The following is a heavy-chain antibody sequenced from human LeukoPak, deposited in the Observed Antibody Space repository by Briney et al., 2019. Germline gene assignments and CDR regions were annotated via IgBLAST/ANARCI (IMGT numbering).Heavy chain of an antibody. CDR2: IYSGGST. D-gene: IGHD3-3*01. CDR1: GFTFSSYS. Sequence: GGSLRLSCAASGFTFSSYSMNWVRQAPGKGLEWVSVIYSGGSTYYADSVKGRFTISRDNAKNSLYLQMNSLRAEDTAVYYCARDRDSYYDFWSGTVYYYYYYMDVWGKGTTVTVSS. CDR3: ARDRDSYYDFWSGTVYYYYYYMDV. V-gene: IGHV3-21*01. J-gene: IGHJ6*03.